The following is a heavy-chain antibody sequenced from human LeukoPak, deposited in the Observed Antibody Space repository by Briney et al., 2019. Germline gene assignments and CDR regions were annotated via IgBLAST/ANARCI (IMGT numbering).Heavy chain of an antibody. V-gene: IGHV4-34*01. CDR1: GASFSGYY. CDR2: ISHTKTT. D-gene: IGHD3-10*01. Sequence: PSETLSLTCAVHGASFSGYYWSWIRQPPGKGLEWIGEISHTKTTKYNPSLESRVTISIDTSKNQFSLKLSSVTAADTAVYYCASRPTARGLSWGQGTLVTVSS. J-gene: IGHJ4*02. CDR3: ASRPTARGLS.